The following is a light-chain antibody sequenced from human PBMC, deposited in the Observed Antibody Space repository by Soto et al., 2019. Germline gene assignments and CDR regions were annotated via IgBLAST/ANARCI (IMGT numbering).Light chain of an antibody. J-gene: IGKJ1*01. CDR2: GAA. CDR3: QYYANSVWT. V-gene: IGKV3-20*01. Sequence: PGERATLSCRASQSVSSNHLAWYQQKPGQAPTLLIYGAARRATGIPDRFSGSGSGTVFTLTISRLEPEDLAEYYWQYYANSVWTFGQGTKVDIK. CDR1: QSVSSNH.